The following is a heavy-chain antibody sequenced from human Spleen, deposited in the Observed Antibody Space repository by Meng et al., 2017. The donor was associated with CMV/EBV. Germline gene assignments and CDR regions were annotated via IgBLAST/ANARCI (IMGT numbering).Heavy chain of an antibody. V-gene: IGHV5-51*01. J-gene: IGHJ5*02. CDR2: IYPGDSDT. CDR1: GYSFTSYW. Sequence: KVSCKGSGYSFTSYWIGWVRQMPGKGLEWMGIIYPGDSDTRYSPSFQGQVTISADKSISTAYLQWSSLKASDTAMYYCARNGADEDYWFDPWGQGTLVTVSS. D-gene: IGHD4-17*01. CDR3: ARNGADEDYWFDP.